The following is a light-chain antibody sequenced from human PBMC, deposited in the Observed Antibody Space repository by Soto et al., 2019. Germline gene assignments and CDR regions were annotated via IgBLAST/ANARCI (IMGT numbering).Light chain of an antibody. CDR1: QSVGSSY. J-gene: IGKJ1*01. CDR2: GAS. Sequence: EIVLTQSPGTLSLSPGERATLSCRSSQSVGSSYLAWYQQKPGQAPRLLIYGASTRATGIADRFSGSGSGTDFTLTISRLEPEDFGMYYCQQYGSSPRTFGQGTKVEIK. V-gene: IGKV3-20*01. CDR3: QQYGSSPRT.